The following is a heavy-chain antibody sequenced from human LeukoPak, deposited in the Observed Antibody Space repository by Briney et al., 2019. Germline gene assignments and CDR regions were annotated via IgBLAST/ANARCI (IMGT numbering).Heavy chain of an antibody. D-gene: IGHD2-2*01. CDR1: GSTFTGYY. J-gene: IGHJ4*02. CDR2: ITPNGGGT. CDR3: VRDRTKYCSSTSCPLDY. Sequence: ASVKVSCKASGSTFTGYYMHWVRQAPGQGLEWMGWITPNGGGTNYAQKFQGRVTMTRDTSISTAYMELSRLRSDDTAVYYCVRDRTKYCSSTSCPLDYWGQGTLVTVSS. V-gene: IGHV1-2*02.